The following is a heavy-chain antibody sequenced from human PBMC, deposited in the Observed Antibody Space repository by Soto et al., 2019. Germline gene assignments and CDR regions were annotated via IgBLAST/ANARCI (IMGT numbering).Heavy chain of an antibody. J-gene: IGHJ4*02. Sequence: GGSLRLSCVASGFNFGNFGMHWVRQAPGKGLEWATVISNDENIKQDSVRGRFAIARDNSKNTLYLQLTSLRAEDTAIYYCARLRITMIVVAQPLADYWGQGTLVTVSS. V-gene: IGHV3-33*01. CDR2: ISNDENIK. CDR1: GFNFGNFG. D-gene: IGHD3-22*01. CDR3: ARLRITMIVVAQPLADY.